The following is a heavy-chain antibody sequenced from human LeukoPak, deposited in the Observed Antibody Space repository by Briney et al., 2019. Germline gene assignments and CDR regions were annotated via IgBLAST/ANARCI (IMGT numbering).Heavy chain of an antibody. J-gene: IGHJ4*02. V-gene: IGHV3-21*01. CDR3: ARVRYSSSWFFDY. D-gene: IGHD6-13*01. CDR2: ISSTSSYI. Sequence: GGTLRLSCAASGFTFSSYSMNRVRQAPEKGREWVSSISSTSSYIYYAHSVKGRFTISRDNAQNSLYLQMNRLRGEDTAVYYCARVRYSSSWFFDYWGQGTLVTVSS. CDR1: GFTFSSYS.